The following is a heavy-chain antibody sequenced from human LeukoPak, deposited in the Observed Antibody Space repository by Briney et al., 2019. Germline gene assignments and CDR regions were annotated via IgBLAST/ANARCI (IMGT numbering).Heavy chain of an antibody. Sequence: SETLSLTCTVSGGSISSYYWSWIRQPPGKGLEWIGYMYYSGSTNYNPSLKSRVTISVDTSKNQFSLKLSSVTAADTAVYYCARGEYGDYIDYWGQGTLVTVSS. V-gene: IGHV4-59*08. CDR3: ARGEYGDYIDY. CDR1: GGSISSYY. J-gene: IGHJ4*02. CDR2: MYYSGST. D-gene: IGHD4-17*01.